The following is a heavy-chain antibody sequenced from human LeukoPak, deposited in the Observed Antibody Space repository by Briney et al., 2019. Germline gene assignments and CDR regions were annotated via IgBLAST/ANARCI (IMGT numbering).Heavy chain of an antibody. CDR1: GYSISSGYY. V-gene: IGHV4-38-2*02. Sequence: PSETLSLTCTVSGYSISSGYYWGWIRQPPGKGLEWIGSIYHSGSPYYNPSLKSRVTISVDTSKNQFSLKLSSVTAADTAVYYCARDRRGYCSGGSCFDDAFDIWGQGTMVTVSS. J-gene: IGHJ3*02. D-gene: IGHD2-15*01. CDR3: ARDRRGYCSGGSCFDDAFDI. CDR2: IYHSGSP.